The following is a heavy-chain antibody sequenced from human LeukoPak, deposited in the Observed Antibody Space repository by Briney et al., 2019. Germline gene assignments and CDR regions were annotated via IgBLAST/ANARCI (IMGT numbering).Heavy chain of an antibody. CDR1: GGSISSYY. D-gene: IGHD3-3*01. V-gene: IGHV3-23*01. Sequence: PSETLSLTCTVSGGSISSYYWSWVRQAPGKGLEWVSAISGSGGSTYYADSVKGRFTISRDNSKNTLYLQMNSLRAEDTAVYYCAKDLKYYDFWSGYQYFDYWGQGTLVTVSS. CDR2: ISGSGGST. CDR3: AKDLKYYDFWSGYQYFDY. J-gene: IGHJ4*02.